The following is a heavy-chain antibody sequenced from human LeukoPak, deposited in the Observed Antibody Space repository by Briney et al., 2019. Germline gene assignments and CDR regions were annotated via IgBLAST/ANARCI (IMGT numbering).Heavy chain of an antibody. J-gene: IGHJ6*03. CDR1: GFTFSSYA. V-gene: IGHV3-30*04. Sequence: PGGSLRLSCAASGFTFSSYAMHWVRQAPGKGLEWVAVISYDGSNKYYADSVKGRFTISRDNSKNTLYLQMNSLRAEDTAVYYCAKSFGGSYYYYMDVWGKGTTVTVSS. CDR2: ISYDGSNK. D-gene: IGHD1-26*01. CDR3: AKSFGGSYYYYMDV.